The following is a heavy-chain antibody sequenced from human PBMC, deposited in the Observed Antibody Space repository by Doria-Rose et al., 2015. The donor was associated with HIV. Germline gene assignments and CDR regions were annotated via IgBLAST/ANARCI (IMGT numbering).Heavy chain of an antibody. J-gene: IGHJ5*02. D-gene: IGHD6-25*01. CDR1: GGSVASGTSY. Sequence: QVQLVQSGPGLVKPSETLSLPCTVSGGSVASGTSYLDSIRQTPGKGLEWIGTIYYSGITYYNPSLRGRVTISLHTSKNQYSLKLISVTAADTGVYYCAKQAVNWFDPWGQGTLVTVSS. CDR2: IYYSGIT. CDR3: AKQAVNWFDP. V-gene: IGHV4-39*01.